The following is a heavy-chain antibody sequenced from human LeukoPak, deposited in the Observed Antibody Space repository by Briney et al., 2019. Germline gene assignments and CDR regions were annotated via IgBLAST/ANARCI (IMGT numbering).Heavy chain of an antibody. J-gene: IGHJ4*02. V-gene: IGHV4-34*01. CDR1: GGSFSGYY. CDR2: INHSGST. Sequence: PSETLSLTCAVYGGSFSGYYWSWIRQPPGKGLEWIGEINHSGSTNYNPSLKSRVTISVDTSKNQFSLKLSSVTAADTAVYYCARGYCSGGSCYFGLDYWGQGTLVTVPS. CDR3: ARGYCSGGSCYFGLDY. D-gene: IGHD2-15*01.